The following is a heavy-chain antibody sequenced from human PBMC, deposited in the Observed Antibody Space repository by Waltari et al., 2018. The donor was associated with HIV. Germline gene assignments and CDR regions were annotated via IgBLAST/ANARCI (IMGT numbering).Heavy chain of an antibody. J-gene: IGHJ4*02. D-gene: IGHD3-3*01. CDR1: GYIFDDFD. V-gene: IGHV1-8*01. CDR3: TKARRSAVFGDD. Sequence: QVQLVQSGPEVKKPGASVKVSCKASGYIFDDFDINWIRRAPGRGLAWLGWMNPDTGIAGYGQRVLGRFAMTRNNSINTAFLEVTNLKSHDTAIYYCTKARRSAVFGDDWGQGTRVTVSS. CDR2: MNPDTGIA.